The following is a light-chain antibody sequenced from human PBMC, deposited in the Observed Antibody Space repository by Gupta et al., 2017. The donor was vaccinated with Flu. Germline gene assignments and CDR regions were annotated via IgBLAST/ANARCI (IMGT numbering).Light chain of an antibody. CDR2: GAS. CDR3: QQYDSTPYT. V-gene: IGKV3-20*01. CDR1: KSGSSRY. J-gene: IGKJ2*01. Sequence: GTLSLAPGEEATISCWASKSGSSRYLAWYQQKPGQAPRVLIYGASTRATGIPERFSGSGSGTDFTLTISRLEPEDFALYYCQQYDSTPYTFGQGTKLEIK.